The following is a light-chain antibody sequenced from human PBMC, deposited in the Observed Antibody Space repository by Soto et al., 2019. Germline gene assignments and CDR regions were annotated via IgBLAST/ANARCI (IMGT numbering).Light chain of an antibody. Sequence: DIQMTQSPSSLSASVGARVTITCRASQGIGNYLAWYQQRPGKVPNLLIYHASTLQSGVPSRFSGGGSGTDCTLPSSSLQPDDVATYYCQEYGSAVFTFGPGTKVDI. CDR3: QEYGSAVFT. CDR2: HAS. CDR1: QGIGNY. V-gene: IGKV1-27*01. J-gene: IGKJ3*01.